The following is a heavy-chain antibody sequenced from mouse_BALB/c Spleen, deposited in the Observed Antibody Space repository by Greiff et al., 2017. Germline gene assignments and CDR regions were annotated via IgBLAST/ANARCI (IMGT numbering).Heavy chain of an antibody. Sequence: EVQLVESGGGLVKPGGSLKLSCAASGFTFSSYAMSWVRQTPEKRLEWVASISSGGSTYYPDSVKGRFTISRDNARNILYLQMSSLRSEDTAMYYCARGGRGYAMDYWGQGTSVTVSS. CDR3: ARGGRGYAMDY. V-gene: IGHV5-6-5*01. J-gene: IGHJ4*01. CDR1: GFTFSSYA. D-gene: IGHD3-3*01. CDR2: ISSGGST.